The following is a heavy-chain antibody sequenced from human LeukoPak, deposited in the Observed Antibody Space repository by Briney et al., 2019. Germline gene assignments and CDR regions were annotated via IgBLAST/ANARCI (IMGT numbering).Heavy chain of an antibody. D-gene: IGHD2-2*01. CDR2: ISGSGGST. J-gene: IGHJ4*02. CDR3: TRDPRKAPERGFDY. Sequence: GGSLRLSCAASGFTFSSYAMNWVRQAPGKGLEWVSSISGSGGSTYYADSAKGRFTFSRDNSKNTMYLQMNSLRAEDTAVYYCTRDPRKAPERGFDYWGQGTLVTVSS. V-gene: IGHV3-23*01. CDR1: GFTFSSYA.